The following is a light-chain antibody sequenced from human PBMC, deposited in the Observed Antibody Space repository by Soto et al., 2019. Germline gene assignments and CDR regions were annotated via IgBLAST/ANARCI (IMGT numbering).Light chain of an antibody. J-gene: IGLJ1*01. V-gene: IGLV2-14*01. CDR3: SSYTSSSTYV. CDR1: RSDVGGYNY. CDR2: DVT. Sequence: QSVLNQPASVSGSPGQSITISCTGTRSDVGGYNYVYWHQQHPGKAPKLMIYDVTNRPSGVSDRFSGSKSGNTASLTISGLQAEDEADYYCSSYTSSSTYVFGAGPKVTV.